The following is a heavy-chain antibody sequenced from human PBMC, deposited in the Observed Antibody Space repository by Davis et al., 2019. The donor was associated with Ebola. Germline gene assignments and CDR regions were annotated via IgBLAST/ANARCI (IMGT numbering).Heavy chain of an antibody. J-gene: IGHJ5*01. CDR2: IHYSGDT. CDR3: ARSNYGSGSYDS. D-gene: IGHD3-10*01. V-gene: IGHV4-59*01. Sequence: MPSETLSLTCTVSGGSISSYYWSCIRQPPGKGLEWIGYIHYSGDTKSNPSLKSRVTISVDTSKNQFSLKLNSVTAADTAVFYCARSNYGSGSYDSWGQGALVTVSS. CDR1: GGSISSYY.